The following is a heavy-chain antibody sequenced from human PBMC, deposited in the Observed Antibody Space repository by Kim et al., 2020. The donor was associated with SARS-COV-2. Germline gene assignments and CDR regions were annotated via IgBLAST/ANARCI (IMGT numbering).Heavy chain of an antibody. CDR3: ARRQFTSGWYYFDY. J-gene: IGHJ4*02. V-gene: IGHV3-74*01. D-gene: IGHD6-19*01. Sequence: ADSVKGGFTISRDNAKNTLYLQMNSLRAEDTAVYYCARRQFTSGWYYFDYWGQGTLVTVSS.